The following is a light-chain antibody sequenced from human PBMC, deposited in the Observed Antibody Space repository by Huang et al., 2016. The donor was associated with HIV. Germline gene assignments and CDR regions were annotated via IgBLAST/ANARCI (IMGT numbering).Light chain of an antibody. V-gene: IGKV1-NL1*01. Sequence: DIQMTQSPSSLSAYVGYRATITCRASQGISNSLAWYQQKPGKAPNLLVYIASRLETGVPSRFSGSGSGTDYTLTISSLQPEDSATYYCQQYFSPLRTFGQGTKVEIK. CDR1: QGISNS. J-gene: IGKJ1*01. CDR3: QQYFSPLRT. CDR2: IAS.